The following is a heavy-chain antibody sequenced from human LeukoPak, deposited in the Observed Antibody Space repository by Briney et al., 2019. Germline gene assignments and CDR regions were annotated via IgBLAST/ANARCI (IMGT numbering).Heavy chain of an antibody. CDR2: ISGSSGNT. Sequence: PGGSLRLSCVASGFTFSSYAMSWVRQAPGKGLEWVSAISGSSGNTHYADSVKGRFTISRDNSKNTLYLQMNSLRAEDTAICYCAKPARVGAVDYWGQGTLVTVSS. V-gene: IGHV3-23*01. CDR3: AKPARVGAVDY. D-gene: IGHD6-13*01. J-gene: IGHJ4*02. CDR1: GFTFSSYA.